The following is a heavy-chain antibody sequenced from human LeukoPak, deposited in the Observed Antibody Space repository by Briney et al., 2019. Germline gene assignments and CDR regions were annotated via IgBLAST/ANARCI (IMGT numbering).Heavy chain of an antibody. D-gene: IGHD3-10*01. CDR1: RGSFSGYY. Sequence: SETLSLTCAVYRGSFSGYYWRWIRQPPPKGLEWIGDINHSGSTNYNPPLKRGVTISVDTRKNQFSLTLSSVTAADRAGYYCARGRIAHRRGSMVRILFDCWGQGTLVTVSS. CDR2: INHSGST. J-gene: IGHJ4*02. V-gene: IGHV4-34*01. CDR3: ARGRIAHRRGSMVRILFDC.